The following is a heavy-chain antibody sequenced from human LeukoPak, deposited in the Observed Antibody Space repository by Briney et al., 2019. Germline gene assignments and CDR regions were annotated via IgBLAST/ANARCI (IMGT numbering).Heavy chain of an antibody. J-gene: IGHJ3*02. V-gene: IGHV4-34*01. CDR2: INHSGGT. CDR1: GGSFSGYY. D-gene: IGHD3-22*01. Sequence: SETLSLTCAVYGGSFSGYYWSWIRQPPGKGLEWIGEINHSGGTNYNPSLKSRVTISVDRSKNQFSLKLSSVTAADTALYYCARGYDTSDYPGFAMWGQGTMVTVSS. CDR3: ARGYDTSDYPGFAM.